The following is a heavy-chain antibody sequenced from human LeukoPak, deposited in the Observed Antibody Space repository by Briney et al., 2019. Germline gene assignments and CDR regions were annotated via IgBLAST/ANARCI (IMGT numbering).Heavy chain of an antibody. J-gene: IGHJ4*02. D-gene: IGHD6-19*01. CDR3: ARDRQWLEHFDY. Sequence: PGGSLRLSCAASGFTFSSYAMHWVRQAPGKGLEWVAVISYDGSNKYYADSVKGRFTISGDNSKNTLYLQMNSLRAEDTAVYYCARDRQWLEHFDYWGQGTLVTVSS. V-gene: IGHV3-30*04. CDR2: ISYDGSNK. CDR1: GFTFSSYA.